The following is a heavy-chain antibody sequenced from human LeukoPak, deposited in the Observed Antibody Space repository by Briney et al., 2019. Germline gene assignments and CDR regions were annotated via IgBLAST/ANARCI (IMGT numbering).Heavy chain of an antibody. D-gene: IGHD3-10*01. CDR2: IKSDGRST. CDR1: GFTFTNYW. Sequence: GVSLRLSCAASGFTFTNYWMHWVRQVPGKGLVWVSRIKSDGRSTHYADSVKGRFTISRDNARNTLYLQMNSLRAEDTAVYYCASELRLGYWGQGILVTVSS. J-gene: IGHJ4*02. V-gene: IGHV3-74*01. CDR3: ASELRLGY.